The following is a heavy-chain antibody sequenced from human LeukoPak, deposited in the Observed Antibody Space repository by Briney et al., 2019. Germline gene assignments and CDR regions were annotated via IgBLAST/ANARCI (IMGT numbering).Heavy chain of an antibody. CDR2: IDVAGGT. J-gene: IGHJ3*02. CDR1: GFMFNSCD. D-gene: IGHD3-10*01. V-gene: IGHV3-13*04. CDR3: ARRRAGSPSYSDAFDI. Sequence: PGRSLRLSCAASGFMFNSCDIHWVRQATGKGLEWVSAIDVAGGTYYAGSVKGRFTISRENAKNSLYLQMDSLRAGDTAVYYCARRRAGSPSYSDAFDIWGQGTKVTVSS.